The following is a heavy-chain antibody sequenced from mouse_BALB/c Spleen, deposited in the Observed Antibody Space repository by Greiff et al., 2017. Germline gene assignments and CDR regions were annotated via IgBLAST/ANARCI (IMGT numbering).Heavy chain of an antibody. CDR2: ISSGGSYT. J-gene: IGHJ2*01. Sequence: EVNLVESGGDLVKPGGSLKLSCAASGFTFSSYGMSWVRQTPDKRLEWVATISSGGSYTYYPDSVKGRFTISRDNAKNTLYLQMSSLKSEDTAMYYCASHYGNYDYWGQGTTLTVSS. CDR3: ASHYGNYDY. D-gene: IGHD2-1*01. V-gene: IGHV5-6*01. CDR1: GFTFSSYG.